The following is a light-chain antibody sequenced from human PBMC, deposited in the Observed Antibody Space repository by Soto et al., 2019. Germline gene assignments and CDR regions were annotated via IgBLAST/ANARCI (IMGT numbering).Light chain of an antibody. CDR2: LKNDGSH. Sequence: QPVLTQSPSASASPGASVKLTCTLSSGHSTYTIAWHQQHPGKGPRYLMRLKNDGSHTTGDGSPDRFSGSSFGAERYRTISSRQSEDEADYYCQTWDTGIQVFGAGTKVTVL. J-gene: IGLJ2*01. CDR1: SGHSTYT. V-gene: IGLV4-69*01. CDR3: QTWDTGIQV.